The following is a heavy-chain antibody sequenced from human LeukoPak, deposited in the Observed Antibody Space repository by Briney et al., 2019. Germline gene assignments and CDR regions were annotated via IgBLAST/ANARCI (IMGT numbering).Heavy chain of an antibody. CDR3: ARQYYYYSIDS. D-gene: IGHD3-22*01. CDR1: GASISSYY. V-gene: IGHV4-59*08. J-gene: IGHJ4*02. Sequence: SETLSLTCTVSGASISSYYWSWIRQPPGKGVEWIGYIHYSEGTRYNPSLKSRVTILVDTSKNQFSLNLSSVTAADTAAYYCARQYYYYSIDSWGQGTLVTVSS. CDR2: IHYSEGT.